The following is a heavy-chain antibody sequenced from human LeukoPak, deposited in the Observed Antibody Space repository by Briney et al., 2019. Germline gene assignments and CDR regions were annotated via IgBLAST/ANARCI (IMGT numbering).Heavy chain of an antibody. Sequence: PSETLSLTCAVYGGSFSGYYWSWIRQPPGKGLEWIGEINHSGSTNYNPSLKSRVTISVDTSKNQFSLKLSSVTAADTAVYYCARVHVWVPMDVWGRGTTVTVSS. CDR3: ARVHVWVPMDV. CDR2: INHSGST. CDR1: GGSFSGYY. J-gene: IGHJ6*02. V-gene: IGHV4-34*01. D-gene: IGHD3-16*01.